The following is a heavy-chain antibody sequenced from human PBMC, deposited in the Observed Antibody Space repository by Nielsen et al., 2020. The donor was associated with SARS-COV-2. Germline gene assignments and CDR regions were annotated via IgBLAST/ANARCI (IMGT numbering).Heavy chain of an antibody. CDR3: ARRITYGGGLDY. D-gene: IGHD4-23*01. V-gene: IGHV4-34*01. J-gene: IGHJ4*02. CDR2: INHSGST. Sequence: SETLSLTCAVYGGSFSGYYWSWIRQPPGKGLEWIGEINHSGSTNYNPSLKSRVTISVDTSKNQFSLKLSSVTAADTAVYYCARRITYGGGLDYWGQGTLVTVSS. CDR1: GGSFSGYY.